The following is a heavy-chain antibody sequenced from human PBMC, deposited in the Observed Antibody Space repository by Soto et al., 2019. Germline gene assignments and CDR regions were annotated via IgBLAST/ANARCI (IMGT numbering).Heavy chain of an antibody. D-gene: IGHD1-1*01. CDR3: ARDQLEGIWFDP. CDR1: GGSISSGGYS. J-gene: IGHJ5*02. CDR2: IYHSGST. Sequence: QLRLQESGSGLVRPSQTLSLTCAVSGGSISSGGYSWNWIRQPSVKGLEWIGYIYHSGSTLYNPSLKSRVTISVDKSKNQFSLKLSSVTAADTAVYYCARDQLEGIWFDPWGQGTLVTVSS. V-gene: IGHV4-30-2*01.